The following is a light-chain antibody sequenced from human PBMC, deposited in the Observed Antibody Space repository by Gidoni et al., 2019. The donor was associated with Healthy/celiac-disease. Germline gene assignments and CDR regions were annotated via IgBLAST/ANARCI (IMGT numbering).Light chain of an antibody. CDR2: DAS. CDR1: QSVSR. CDR3: QQRSNWIT. V-gene: IGKV3-11*01. J-gene: IGKJ5*01. Sequence: DIVLTQSPATLSLSPGERATLSCRASQSVSRLLIYDASNRATGITARFSGSGSGTDFTLTISSLEPEDFADYYCQQRSNWITFGRGTRLEIK.